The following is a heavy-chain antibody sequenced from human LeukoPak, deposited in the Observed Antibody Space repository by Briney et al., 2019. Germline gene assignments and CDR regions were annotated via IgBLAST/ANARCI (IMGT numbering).Heavy chain of an antibody. CDR2: ISGSGGST. CDR1: GFTFSSYA. V-gene: IGHV3-23*01. D-gene: IGHD2-2*01. J-gene: IGHJ4*02. CDR3: AKGRPLSTPAAIGYYFDY. Sequence: GGSLRLSCAASGFTFSSYAMSWVRQAPGKGLEWVSSISGSGGSTYHADSVKGRFTISRDNSKNTLYLQMNSLRAEDTAVYYCAKGRPLSTPAAIGYYFDYWGQGTLVTVSS.